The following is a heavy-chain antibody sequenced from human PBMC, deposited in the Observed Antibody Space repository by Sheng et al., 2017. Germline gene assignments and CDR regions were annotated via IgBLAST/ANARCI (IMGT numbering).Heavy chain of an antibody. D-gene: IGHD3-3*01. CDR2: IYYSGST. Sequence: QVQLQESVPGLVKPSETLSLTCTVSGGSISSYYWSWIRQPPGKGLEWIGYIYYSGSTNYNPSLKSRVTISVDTSKNQFSLKLSSVTAADTAVYYCARYDFWSGYLDYWGQGTLVTVSS. CDR3: ARYDFWSGYLDY. CDR1: GGSISSYY. J-gene: IGHJ4*02. V-gene: IGHV4-59*12.